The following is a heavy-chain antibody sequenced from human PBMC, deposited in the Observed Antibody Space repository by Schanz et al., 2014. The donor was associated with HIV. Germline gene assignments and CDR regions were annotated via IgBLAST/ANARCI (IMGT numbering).Heavy chain of an antibody. CDR2: IYYDGTNK. CDR1: GFTFDNYG. V-gene: IGHV3-33*08. J-gene: IGHJ4*02. D-gene: IGHD3-10*01. CDR3: ARGFQGFDY. Sequence: QVQLVESGGGVVQPGRSLRLSCVASGFTFDNYGMNWVRQTPGKGLEGVALIYYDGTNKYYTDSVKGRFTISRDNSKNTLYLQMNSLRAEDTSVYYCARGFQGFDYWGQGTLVTVSS.